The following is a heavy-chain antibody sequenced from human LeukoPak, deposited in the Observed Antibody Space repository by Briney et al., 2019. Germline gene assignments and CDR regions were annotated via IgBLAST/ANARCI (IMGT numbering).Heavy chain of an antibody. CDR3: ARVGDHFHWYLDL. CDR1: GVTVRKKY. D-gene: IGHD3-3*02. CDR2: LCSGSST. J-gene: IGHJ2*01. Sequence: PGGSLRLSRAASGVTVRKKYMNWVRQAPGPGQECGSILCSGSSTYYADSVEGRFTISRDSSKNTLFLQMNDLRAEDTAVYYCARVGDHFHWYLDLWGRGTLVTVSS. V-gene: IGHV3-53*01.